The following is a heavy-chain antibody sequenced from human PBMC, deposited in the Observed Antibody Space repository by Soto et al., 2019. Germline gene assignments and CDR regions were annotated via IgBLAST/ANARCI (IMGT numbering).Heavy chain of an antibody. D-gene: IGHD3-10*01. CDR1: GFIFSDYY. Sequence: GGSLRLSCAASGFIFSDYYMSWIRRAPGKGLEWISYISNSDSYTNYADSVKGRFTVSRDNTKNSLYLQMNTLRAEDTAVYYCARVGRWLGDYYYYGMDVWGQGTTVTVS. J-gene: IGHJ6*02. V-gene: IGHV3-11*05. CDR3: ARVGRWLGDYYYYGMDV. CDR2: ISNSDSYT.